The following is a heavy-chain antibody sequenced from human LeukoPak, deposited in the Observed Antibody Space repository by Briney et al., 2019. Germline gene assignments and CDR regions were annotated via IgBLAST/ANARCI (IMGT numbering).Heavy chain of an antibody. CDR3: ARDTYYYDSSGYWADY. CDR2: INPNSGGT. Sequence: ASMKVSYKASGYTFTGYYMHWVRQAPGQGLEWMGWINPNSGGTNYAQKFQGRVTMTRDTSISTAYMELSKLRSDDTAVYYCARDTYYYDSSGYWADYWGQGTLVTVSS. J-gene: IGHJ4*02. D-gene: IGHD3-22*01. CDR1: GYTFTGYY. V-gene: IGHV1-2*02.